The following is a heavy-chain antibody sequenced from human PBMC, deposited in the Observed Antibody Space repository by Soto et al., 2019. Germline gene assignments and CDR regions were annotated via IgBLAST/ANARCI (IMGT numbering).Heavy chain of an antibody. V-gene: IGHV4-59*01. D-gene: IGHD2-15*01. CDR2: IYYSGST. J-gene: IGHJ6*03. CDR1: GGSISSYY. Sequence: SETLSLTCTVSGGSISSYYWSWIRQPPGKGLEWNGYIYYSGSTNYNPSLKSRDTKSVDTSKNQFSLKMSSVTAADTTVYYSARFERCSGGSCYPRSYYYYMDVWGKGTTVTVSS. CDR3: ARFERCSGGSCYPRSYYYYMDV.